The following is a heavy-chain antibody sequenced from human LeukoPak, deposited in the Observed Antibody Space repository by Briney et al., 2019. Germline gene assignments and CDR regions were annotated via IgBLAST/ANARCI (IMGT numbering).Heavy chain of an antibody. CDR1: GGTFRSYA. D-gene: IGHD1-1*01. CDR3: ALGDWNHRYYFDY. Sequence: SVKVSCKASGGTFRSYAISWVRQAPGQGLEWMGGIIPIFGTANYAQKFQGRVTITADESTSTAYMELSSLRSEDTAVYYCALGDWNHRYYFDYWGQGTLVTVSS. V-gene: IGHV1-69*01. CDR2: IIPIFGTA. J-gene: IGHJ4*02.